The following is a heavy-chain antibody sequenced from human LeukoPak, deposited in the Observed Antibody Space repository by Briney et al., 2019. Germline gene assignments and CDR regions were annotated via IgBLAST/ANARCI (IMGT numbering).Heavy chain of an antibody. CDR2: IYYGGPT. Sequence: SETLSLTCAVSGGSISTGNWWSWVRQPPGKGLEWIGEIYYGGPTNYNPPLKGRVTISVDKSKNQFSLKLSSVTAADTAVYYCARGEDSSSWLVEYWGQGTLVTVSS. CDR1: GGSISTGNW. V-gene: IGHV4-4*02. J-gene: IGHJ4*02. D-gene: IGHD6-13*01. CDR3: ARGEDSSSWLVEY.